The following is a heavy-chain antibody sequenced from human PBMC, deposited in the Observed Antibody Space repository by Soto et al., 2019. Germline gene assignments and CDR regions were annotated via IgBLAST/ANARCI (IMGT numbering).Heavy chain of an antibody. D-gene: IGHD3-10*01. V-gene: IGHV4-34*01. CDR2: INHSGST. J-gene: IGHJ6*02. Sequence: QVQLQQWGAGLLKPSETLSLTCAVYGGSFSGYYWSWIRQPPGKGLEWIGEINHSGSTNYNPSLKSRVTISVDTSKNQFSLKLSSVTAADTAVYYCASDMVRGVIAPSGYYYGMDVWGQGTTVTVSS. CDR3: ASDMVRGVIAPSGYYYGMDV. CDR1: GGSFSGYY.